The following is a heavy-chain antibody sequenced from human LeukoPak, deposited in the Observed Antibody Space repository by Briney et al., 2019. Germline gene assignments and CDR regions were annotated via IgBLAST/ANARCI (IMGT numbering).Heavy chain of an antibody. CDR3: ARDPKNWFDP. CDR1: GGSISSGSYY. J-gene: IGHJ5*02. CDR2: FYTSGTP. Sequence: PSETLSLTCTVSGGSISSGSYYWSWIRQPAGKGLEWMGRFYTSGTPNYNPSLKSRVTILVDTSRNQFSLKLSSVTAADTALYYCARDPKNWFDPWGQGTLVTVSS. V-gene: IGHV4-61*02.